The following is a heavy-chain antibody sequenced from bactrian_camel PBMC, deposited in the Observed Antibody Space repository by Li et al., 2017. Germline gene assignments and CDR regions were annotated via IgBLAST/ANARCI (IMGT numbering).Heavy chain of an antibody. CDR2: RYAGTGET. J-gene: IGHJ6*01. CDR3: ALSVGRRRDLPTLMRDFAY. Sequence: VQLVESGGDSVQPGGSLRLSCAASGSTFSTYCMGWFRQAPGKEREGVAARYAGTGETYYADSVQGRFSISQDSAKNTMYLQMNSLQPEDSAMYYCALSVGRRRDLPTLMRDFAYGGQGTQVTV. D-gene: IGHD1*01. V-gene: IGHV3S40*01. CDR1: GSTFSTYC.